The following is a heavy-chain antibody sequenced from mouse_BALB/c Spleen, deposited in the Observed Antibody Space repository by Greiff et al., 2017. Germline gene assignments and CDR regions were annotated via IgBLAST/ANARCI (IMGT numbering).Heavy chain of an antibody. CDR3: ARGTTVVAGDYFDY. D-gene: IGHD1-1*01. V-gene: IGHV1-18*01. CDR1: GYTFTDYN. Sequence: EVQLQQSGPELVKPGASVKIPCKASGYTFTDYNMDWVKQSHGKSLEWIGDINPNNGGTIYNQKFKGKATLTVDKSSSTAYMELRSLTSEDTAVYYCARGTTVVAGDYFDYWGQGTTLTVSS. CDR2: INPNNGGT. J-gene: IGHJ2*01.